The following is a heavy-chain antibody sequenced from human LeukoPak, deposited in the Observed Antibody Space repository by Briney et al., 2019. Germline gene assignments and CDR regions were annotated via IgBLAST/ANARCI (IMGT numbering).Heavy chain of an antibody. CDR3: AKVGLNWGSDWYFDL. CDR2: IYASGST. Sequence: SETLSLTCTVSGDSLSGSYWSWIRQPAGKGLEWIGRIYASGSTAYNAYLQSRVTMSVDTSNNQFSLRVTSVTAADKAVYYCAKVGLNWGSDWYFDLWGRGTLVTVSS. CDR1: GDSLSGSY. D-gene: IGHD7-27*01. V-gene: IGHV4-4*07. J-gene: IGHJ2*01.